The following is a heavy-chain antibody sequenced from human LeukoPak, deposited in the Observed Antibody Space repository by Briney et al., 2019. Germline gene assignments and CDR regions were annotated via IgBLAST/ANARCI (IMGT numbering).Heavy chain of an antibody. CDR2: INSDGSST. CDR3: TTIVGAPFF. CDR1: GFAFSSYW. Sequence: PGGSLRLSCAASGFAFSSYWMHWVRQAPGKGLVWVSRINSDGSSTSYADSVKGRFTISRDNAKNTLYLQMNSLKTEDTAVYYCTTIVGAPFFWGQGTLVTVSS. J-gene: IGHJ4*02. V-gene: IGHV3-74*01. D-gene: IGHD1-26*01.